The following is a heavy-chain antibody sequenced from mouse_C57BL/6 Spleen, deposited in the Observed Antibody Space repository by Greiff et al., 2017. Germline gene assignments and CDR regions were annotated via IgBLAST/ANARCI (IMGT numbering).Heavy chain of an antibody. D-gene: IGHD1-1*01. CDR2: IDPENGDT. Sequence: VQLQQSGAELVRPGASVKLSCTASGFNIKDDYMHWVKQRPEQGLEWIGWIDPENGDTEYASKFQGKATITADTSSNTAYLQLSSLTSEDTAVYYCTPSYYYGSSYGWFAYWGQGTLVTVSA. J-gene: IGHJ3*01. CDR1: GFNIKDDY. V-gene: IGHV14-4*01. CDR3: TPSYYYGSSYGWFAY.